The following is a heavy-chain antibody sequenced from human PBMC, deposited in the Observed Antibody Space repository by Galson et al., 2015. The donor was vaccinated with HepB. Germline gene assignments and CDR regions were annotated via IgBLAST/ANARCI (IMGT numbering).Heavy chain of an antibody. CDR2: IYPGDSDT. D-gene: IGHD6-19*01. CDR3: ARHGLAVGSYQFDY. Sequence: QSGAVVKKPGESLKISCKGSGYNFTNYWIGWVRQMPGKGLEWMGIIYPGDSDTRYSPSFQGQVTISADKSIRTAILQWSSLKASDTAMYYCARHGLAVGSYQFDYWGQGTQVTVSS. J-gene: IGHJ4*02. V-gene: IGHV5-51*01. CDR1: GYNFTNYW.